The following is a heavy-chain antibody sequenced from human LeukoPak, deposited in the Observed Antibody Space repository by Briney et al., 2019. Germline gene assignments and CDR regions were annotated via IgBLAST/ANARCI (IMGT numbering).Heavy chain of an antibody. CDR1: GGTFSSYA. V-gene: IGHV1-69*06. CDR3: ARVLEYEYYYMDV. CDR2: IIPIFGTA. D-gene: IGHD2-8*01. Sequence: ASVKVSCKASGGTFSSYAISWVRQAPGQGLEWMGRIIPIFGTANYAQKFQGRVTITADKSTSTAYMELSSLRSEDTAVYYCARVLEYEYYYMDVWGKGTTLTVSS. J-gene: IGHJ6*03.